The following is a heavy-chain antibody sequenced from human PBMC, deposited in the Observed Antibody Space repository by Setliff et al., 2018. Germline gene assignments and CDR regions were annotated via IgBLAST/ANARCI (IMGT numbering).Heavy chain of an antibody. CDR2: IIPIFGTA. CDR3: ARDLGGVRYYGSGQGFDP. J-gene: IGHJ5*02. V-gene: IGHV1-69*13. D-gene: IGHD3-10*01. CDR1: GGTFSSYA. Sequence: SVKVSCKASGGTFSSYAISWVRQAPGQGLEWMGGIIPIFGTANYAQKFQGRVTITADESTSTAYMELSSLRSEDTAVYYCARDLGGVRYYGSGQGFDPWGQGQWSPSPQ.